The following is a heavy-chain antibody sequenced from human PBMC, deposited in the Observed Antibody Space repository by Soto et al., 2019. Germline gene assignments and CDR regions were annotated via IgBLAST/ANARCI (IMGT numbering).Heavy chain of an antibody. Sequence: SETLSLTCAVYGGSFSGYYWSWIRQPPGKGLEWIGEINHSGSTNYNPSLKSRVTISVDTSKNQFSLKLSSVTAADTAVYYCARGVAGITSFGVVAMSPYWFDPCAQRTLDTVSA. V-gene: IGHV4-34*01. CDR2: INHSGST. D-gene: IGHD3-3*01. CDR3: ARGVAGITSFGVVAMSPYWFDP. CDR1: GGSFSGYY. J-gene: IGHJ5*02.